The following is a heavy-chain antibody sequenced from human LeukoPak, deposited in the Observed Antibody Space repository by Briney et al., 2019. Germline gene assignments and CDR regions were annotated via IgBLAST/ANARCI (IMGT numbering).Heavy chain of an antibody. D-gene: IGHD3-3*01. CDR2: IVVGSGNT. V-gene: IGHV1-58*01. CDR3: AADLRGVVTYRDY. Sequence: ASVKVSCKASGFTFTSSAVQWVRQARGQRLEWIGWIVVGSGNTNYAQKFQERVTITRDMSTSTAYMELSSLRSEDTAVYYCAADLRGVVTYRDYWGQGTLVTVSS. J-gene: IGHJ4*02. CDR1: GFTFTSSA.